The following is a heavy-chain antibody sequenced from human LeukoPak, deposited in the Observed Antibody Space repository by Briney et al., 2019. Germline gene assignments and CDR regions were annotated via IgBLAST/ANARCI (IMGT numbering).Heavy chain of an antibody. CDR1: GFTFRDAW. J-gene: IGHJ4*02. V-gene: IGHV3-15*01. D-gene: IGHD3-22*01. CDR3: ARYYRDSGSQYYFDY. CDR2: IKSKTDGGTT. Sequence: GGSLRLSCAASGFTFRDAWMGWVRQAPGKGLEWVGRIKSKTDGGTTDYAAPVKGRFTISRDDSKNTLYLQMNSLKIEDTAVYYCARYYRDSGSQYYFDYWGQGTLVTVSS.